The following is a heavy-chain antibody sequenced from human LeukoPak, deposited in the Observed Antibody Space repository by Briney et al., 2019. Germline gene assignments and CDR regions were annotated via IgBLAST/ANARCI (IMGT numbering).Heavy chain of an antibody. CDR3: ARRGGSSSRRSPVDY. Sequence: GGSLRLSCAASGFTFSSYWMTWVRQAPGKGPEWVANIKEDGSQKYYVDSVRGRFTISRDNAKNSLFLQTNNLRVEDTAVYYCARRGGSSSRRSPVDYWGQGTLVTVSS. CDR1: GFTFSSYW. D-gene: IGHD6-6*01. V-gene: IGHV3-7*01. J-gene: IGHJ4*02. CDR2: IKEDGSQK.